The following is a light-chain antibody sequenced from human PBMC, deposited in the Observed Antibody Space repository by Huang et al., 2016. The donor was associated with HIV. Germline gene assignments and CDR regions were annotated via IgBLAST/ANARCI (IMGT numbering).Light chain of an antibody. J-gene: IGKJ4*01. CDR3: QQYESWPPLT. CDR1: QSVRDK. Sequence: EIVMTQSPDTLSVSPGERATLSCRASQSVRDKLAWYQQKPGQAPRLLLHATSTRAAGVPARFSGSGSRTEFTLTISSLQSEDCGVYYCQQYESWPPLTFGGGTKVEIK. CDR2: ATS. V-gene: IGKV3-15*01.